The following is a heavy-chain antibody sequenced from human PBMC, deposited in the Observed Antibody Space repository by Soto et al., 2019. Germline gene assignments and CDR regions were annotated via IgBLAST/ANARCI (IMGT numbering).Heavy chain of an antibody. CDR3: ARARLSRSWWFDP. J-gene: IGHJ5*02. D-gene: IGHD3-10*01. V-gene: IGHV4-59*01. CDR2: IYYSGST. Sequence: PSETLSLTCTVSGGSISSYYWSWIRQPPGKGLEWIGYIYYSGSTNYNPSLKSRVTISVDTSKNQFSLKLSSVTAADTAVYYCARARLSRSWWFDPWGQGTLVTVS. CDR1: GGSISSYY.